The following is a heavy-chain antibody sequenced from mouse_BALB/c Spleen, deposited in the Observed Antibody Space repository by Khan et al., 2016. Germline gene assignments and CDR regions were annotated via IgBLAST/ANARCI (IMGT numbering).Heavy chain of an antibody. CDR1: GYTFTDYA. CDR3: AREGGDY. J-gene: IGHJ2*01. V-gene: IGHV1S137*01. Sequence: QVQLQQSGAELVRPGVSVKISCKGSGYTFTDYAMHWVKQSHATSLAWIGVLSTYYCDASYNQKFKGKATMTVDKSSSTPYMELARLTSDDSAICNRAREGGDYWGRGTTLTVCS. CDR2: LSTYYCDA.